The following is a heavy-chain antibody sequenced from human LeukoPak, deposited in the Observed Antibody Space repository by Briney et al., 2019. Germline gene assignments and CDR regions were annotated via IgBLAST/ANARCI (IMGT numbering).Heavy chain of an antibody. CDR3: AKASRRWLVPDWFDP. CDR2: ISGSGGRT. V-gene: IGHV3-23*01. CDR1: GFTFSSYA. Sequence: GGSLRLSCAASGFTFSSYAMSWVRQAPGKGLECVSAISGSGGRTYYADSVKGRFTISRDNSKNTLYLQMNSLRAEDTAVYYCAKASRRWLVPDWFDPWGQGTLVTVSS. J-gene: IGHJ5*02. D-gene: IGHD6-19*01.